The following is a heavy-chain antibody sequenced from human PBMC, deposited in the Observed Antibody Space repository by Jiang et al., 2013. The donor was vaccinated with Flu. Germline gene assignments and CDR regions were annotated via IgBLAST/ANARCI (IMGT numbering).Heavy chain of an antibody. D-gene: IGHD3-16*01. CDR1: SIRDYD. CDR3: ARDDGRYCFIYYCATDGGVPSTKPFEY. J-gene: IGHJ4*02. CDR2: IYGSGGS. Sequence: SIRDYDWSWIRQSAGKGLEWIGRIYGSGGSFTNPSLKSRVTMSSDRSKNQLSLTLSSVTAADTAVYFCARDDGRYCFIYYCATDGGVPSTKPFEYWGQGTLVTVSS. V-gene: IGHV4-4*07.